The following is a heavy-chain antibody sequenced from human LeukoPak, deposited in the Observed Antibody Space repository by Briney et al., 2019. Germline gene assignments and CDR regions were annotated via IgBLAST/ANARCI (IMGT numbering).Heavy chain of an antibody. CDR2: MSYSGST. Sequence: PSETLSLTCTVSGGSISSSSYYWGWIRQPPGKGLEWLAYMSYSGSTKYNPSLKSRVTISLDTSKNQFSLKLSSVTAADTAVYYCARLFSRVGGYWYFDLWGRGTLVTVSS. J-gene: IGHJ2*01. CDR3: ARLFSRVGGYWYFDL. V-gene: IGHV4-61*05. D-gene: IGHD3-16*01. CDR1: GGSISSSSYY.